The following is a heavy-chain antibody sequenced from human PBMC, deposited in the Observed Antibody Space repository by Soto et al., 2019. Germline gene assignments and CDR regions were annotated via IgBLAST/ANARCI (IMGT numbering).Heavy chain of an antibody. V-gene: IGHV3-30-3*01. Sequence: GGSLRLSCAASGVTFGSYAMHWVRQAPGKGLEWVAVISYDGSNKYYADSVKGRFTISRDNSKNTLYLQMNSLRAEDTAVYYCARDINLEWLLYRGYYYYGMDVWGQGTTVTVSS. J-gene: IGHJ6*02. CDR2: ISYDGSNK. D-gene: IGHD3-3*01. CDR1: GVTFGSYA. CDR3: ARDINLEWLLYRGYYYYGMDV.